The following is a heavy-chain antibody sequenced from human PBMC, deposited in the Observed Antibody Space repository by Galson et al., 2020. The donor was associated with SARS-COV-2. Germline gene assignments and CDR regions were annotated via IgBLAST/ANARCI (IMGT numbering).Heavy chain of an antibody. CDR2: ISTHNGKT. CDR1: GYTIGSYG. J-gene: IGHJ5*02. V-gene: IGHV1-18*01. CDR3: ARVQTSTVFGVVIGRWFDP. D-gene: IGHD3-3*01. Sequence: ASVKVSCKASGYTIGSYGISWVRQAPGQGLEYMGWISTHNGKTTTNYAQNLQDRVTMTTDTSTSTAYMELKSLRSDDTAVYYCARVQTSTVFGVVIGRWFDPWGQGTLVTVSS.